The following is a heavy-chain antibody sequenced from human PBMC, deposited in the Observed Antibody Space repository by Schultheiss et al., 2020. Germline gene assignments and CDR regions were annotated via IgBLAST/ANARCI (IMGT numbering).Heavy chain of an antibody. CDR1: GFTFSSYA. J-gene: IGHJ4*02. Sequence: GGSLRLSCAASGFTFSSYAMSWVRQAPGKGLEWVSAISGSGGSTYYADSVKGRFTISRDNSKNTLYLQMNSLRAEDTAVYYCAASGYSYGSFYYFDYWGQGTLVTVS. CDR3: AASGYSYGSFYYFDY. D-gene: IGHD5-18*01. CDR2: ISGSGGST. V-gene: IGHV3-23*01.